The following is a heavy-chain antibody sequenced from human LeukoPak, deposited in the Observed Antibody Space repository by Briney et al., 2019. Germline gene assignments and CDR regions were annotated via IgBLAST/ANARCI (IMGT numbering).Heavy chain of an antibody. CDR2: IIWDGGST. Sequence: QPGGSLCLSCAASGFTFDVYSTQCVRQAAGGGLEWVSFIIWDGGSTYYADSVKGRFTISRDNSKNSLYLQMNSLRAKDTALYYCAKDIRPAATPGIFDYWGQGTLVTVSS. CDR3: AKDIRPAATPGIFDY. D-gene: IGHD2-2*02. CDR1: GFTFDVYS. J-gene: IGHJ4*02. V-gene: IGHV3-43D*04.